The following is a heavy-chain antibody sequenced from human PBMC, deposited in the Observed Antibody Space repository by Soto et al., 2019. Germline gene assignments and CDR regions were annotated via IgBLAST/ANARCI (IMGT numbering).Heavy chain of an antibody. CDR2: IWYDGSNT. D-gene: IGHD6-13*01. CDR1: GFFLRDFG. J-gene: IGHJ6*02. Sequence: GGSLRLSCVASGFFLRDFGMHWVRQAPGKGLEWVSVIWYDGSNTYQGESVKGRFTMSRDNSKNTLYLQMNSLRAEDTAVYYCAKPHRYSSPPVYYGMDVWGQGTTVTVSS. CDR3: AKPHRYSSPPVYYGMDV. V-gene: IGHV3-33*06.